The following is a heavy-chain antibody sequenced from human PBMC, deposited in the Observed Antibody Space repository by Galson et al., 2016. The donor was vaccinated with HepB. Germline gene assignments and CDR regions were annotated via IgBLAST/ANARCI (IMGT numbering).Heavy chain of an antibody. CDR3: ARGRDNAFDI. Sequence: CAISGDSVSRNGAAWNWIRLSPSRGLEWLGRTYYWSKLSNDYAVSVKGRITFNPDTSKNQVSLQLSSVTLEDTAMYFCARGRDNAFDIWGQGTMITVSS. CDR2: TYYWSKLSN. V-gene: IGHV6-1*01. CDR1: GDSVSRNGAA. J-gene: IGHJ3*02.